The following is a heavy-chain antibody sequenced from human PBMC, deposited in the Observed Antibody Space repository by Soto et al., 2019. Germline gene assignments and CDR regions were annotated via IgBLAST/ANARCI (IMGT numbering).Heavy chain of an antibody. V-gene: IGHV3-15*01. J-gene: IGHJ4*02. D-gene: IGHD3-3*01. Sequence: EVQLVESGGGLVKPEESLRLSCAVSGFSVDKAWMGWVRQAPGKGLEWVGRIKGIPDGGKTEFGAPVKGRFTISRDSSENKVYLEMNSLKTEDTAVYYCTALRWNFWSTDWGQGTLVTVSS. CDR2: IKGIPDGGKT. CDR1: GFSVDKAW. CDR3: TALRWNFWSTD.